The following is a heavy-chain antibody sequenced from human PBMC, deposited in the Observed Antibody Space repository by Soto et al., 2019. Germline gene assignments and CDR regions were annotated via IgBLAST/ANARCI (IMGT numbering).Heavy chain of an antibody. Sequence: EVQLLESGGGLVQPGGSLRLSCAASGFTFSSYAMSWVRQAPGKGLEWVSAISGSGGSTYYADSVKGRFTISRDNSKNTLYLQMNSLRAEDTAVYYCAKVERSSSWYGGNPPSDYWGQGTLVTVSS. CDR2: ISGSGGST. V-gene: IGHV3-23*01. D-gene: IGHD6-13*01. CDR1: GFTFSSYA. CDR3: AKVERSSSWYGGNPPSDY. J-gene: IGHJ4*02.